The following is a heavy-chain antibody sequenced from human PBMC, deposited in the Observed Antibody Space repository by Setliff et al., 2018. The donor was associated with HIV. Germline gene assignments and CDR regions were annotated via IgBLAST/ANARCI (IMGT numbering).Heavy chain of an antibody. V-gene: IGHV4-39*01. D-gene: IGHD3-9*01. J-gene: IGHJ4*02. CDR3: ARRGAYYDILTGYRSHYFDY. CDR1: GGSISNSSYY. CDR2: LYYSGST. Sequence: SETMSLTCTVSGGSISNSSYYWGWIRQPPGKGLEWIGSLYYSGSTYYNPSLKSRVTITVETSKNQFSLKLSSVTAADTAVYYGARRGAYYDILTGYRSHYFDYWGQGTLVTVSS.